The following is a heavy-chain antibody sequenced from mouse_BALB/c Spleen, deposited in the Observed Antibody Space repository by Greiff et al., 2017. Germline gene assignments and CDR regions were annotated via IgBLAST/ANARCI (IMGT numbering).Heavy chain of an antibody. V-gene: IGHV5-4*02. Sequence: EVQRVESGGGLVKPGGSLKLSCAASGFTFSDYYMYWVRQTPEKRLEWVATISDGGSYTYYPDSVKGRFTISRDNAKNNLYLQMSSLKSEDTAMYYCAREYRYDGAWFAYWGQGTLVTVSA. CDR1: GFTFSDYY. CDR2: ISDGGSYT. D-gene: IGHD2-14*01. J-gene: IGHJ3*01. CDR3: AREYRYDGAWFAY.